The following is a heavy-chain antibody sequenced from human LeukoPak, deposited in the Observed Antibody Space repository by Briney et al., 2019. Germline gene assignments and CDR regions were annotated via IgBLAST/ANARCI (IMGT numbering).Heavy chain of an antibody. CDR1: GGSISSGGYY. CDR2: IYYSGST. D-gene: IGHD6-19*01. Sequence: SETLSLTCTVSGGSISSGGYYWSWIRQHPGKGLEWIGYIYYSGSTYYNPSLKSRVTISVDTSKNQFSLKLSSVTAADTAVYYCARENTAPDSSGWYYFDYWGQGTLVTVSS. J-gene: IGHJ4*02. V-gene: IGHV4-31*03. CDR3: ARENTAPDSSGWYYFDY.